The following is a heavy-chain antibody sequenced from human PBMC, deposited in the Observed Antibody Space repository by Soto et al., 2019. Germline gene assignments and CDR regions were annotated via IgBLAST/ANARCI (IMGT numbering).Heavy chain of an antibody. CDR1: GGSFSGYY. V-gene: IGHV4-34*01. CDR2: INHSGST. CDR3: ARKRHKQWLTPDNWFDP. D-gene: IGHD6-19*01. Sequence: SEALSLTCAVYGGSFSGYYWIWIRQPPGKGLEWIGEINHSGSTNYNPSLKSRVTISVDTSKNQFSLKLSSVTAADTAVYYCARKRHKQWLTPDNWFDPWGQGTLVTVSS. J-gene: IGHJ5*02.